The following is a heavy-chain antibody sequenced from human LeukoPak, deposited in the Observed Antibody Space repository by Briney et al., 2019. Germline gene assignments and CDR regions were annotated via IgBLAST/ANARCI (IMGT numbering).Heavy chain of an antibody. CDR2: ISPNSGAT. CDR1: GYTFTAYY. CDR3: ARLGSGWFHFDY. J-gene: IGHJ4*02. D-gene: IGHD6-19*01. V-gene: IGHV1-2*02. Sequence: ASVKVSCKASGYTFTAYYIHWVRQAPGQGLEWLGWISPNSGATKSAQTFQGRVTMTSDTSISTAYMELSRLTSDDTAVYYCARLGSGWFHFDYWGQGTLVTVSS.